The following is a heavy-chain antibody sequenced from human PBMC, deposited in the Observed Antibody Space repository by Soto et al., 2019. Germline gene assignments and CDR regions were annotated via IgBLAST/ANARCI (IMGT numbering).Heavy chain of an antibody. V-gene: IGHV3-15*07. CDR2: IKSKTDGGTT. D-gene: IGHD2-15*01. Sequence: EVQLVESGGGLVKPGGSLRLSCAASGFTFSNAWMNWVRQAPGKGLEWVGRIKSKTDGGTTDYAAPVKGRFTISRDDSKNTLYLQMNSLKTEDTAVYYCTTYRQAQYCSGGSCYSRRHYDLGDNDDYWGQGTLVTVSS. CDR3: TTYRQAQYCSGGSCYSRRHYDLGDNDDY. CDR1: GFTFSNAW. J-gene: IGHJ4*02.